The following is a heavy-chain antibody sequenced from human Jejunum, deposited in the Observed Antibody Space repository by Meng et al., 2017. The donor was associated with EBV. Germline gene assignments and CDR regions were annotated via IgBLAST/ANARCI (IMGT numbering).Heavy chain of an antibody. CDR3: ARGRGYDYGDS. V-gene: IGHV4-61*01. J-gene: IGHJ5*02. D-gene: IGHD5-12*01. CDR2: LYYAGKA. Sequence: QVKLQGSGPGLVKPSETLSLTCSVSGDSVNGYNYWTWIRQPPGKGLEWIGNLYYAGKAIYKPSLQSRVTISVDTSKNQISLKVTSVTAADTAIYYCARGRGYDYGDSWGQGTLVTVSS. CDR1: GDSVNGYNY.